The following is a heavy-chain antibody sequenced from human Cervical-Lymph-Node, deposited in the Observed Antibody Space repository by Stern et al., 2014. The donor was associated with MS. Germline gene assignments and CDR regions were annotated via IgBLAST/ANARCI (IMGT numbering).Heavy chain of an antibody. V-gene: IGHV3-33*01. CDR3: ARRSQYDAFDI. CDR1: GFTFSSFC. CDR2: IRYDGSNK. J-gene: IGHJ3*02. Sequence: DQLVESGGGVVQPGRSLRLSCAASGFTFSSFCMHWVRQAPGKGLEWVAVIRYDGSNKDYVDSVKGRFTISRDNSRNTLYLQMNSLRDEDTAVYYCARRSQYDAFDIWGQGTMVTVSS.